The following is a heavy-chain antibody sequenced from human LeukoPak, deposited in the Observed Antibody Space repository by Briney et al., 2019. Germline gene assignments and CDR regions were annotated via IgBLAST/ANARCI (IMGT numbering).Heavy chain of an antibody. CDR1: GFTFSSYS. CDR2: ISSSSSTI. D-gene: IGHD3-3*01. CDR3: VKAADGIRFMNWFDP. V-gene: IGHV3-48*01. J-gene: IGHJ5*02. Sequence: PGGSLRLSCAASGFTFSSYSMNWVRQAPGKGLEGVSYISSSSSTIYYADSVKGRFTISRDNAKNSLYLQMNSLRAEDTAVYYFVKAADGIRFMNWFDPWGQGTLVTVSS.